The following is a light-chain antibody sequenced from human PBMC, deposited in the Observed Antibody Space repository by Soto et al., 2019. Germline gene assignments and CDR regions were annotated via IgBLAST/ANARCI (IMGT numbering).Light chain of an antibody. Sequence: EVVMTQSPATLSVSPGERVTLSCRASQTISNYLAWYQQKPGQAPRLVIYGASTRATGIPARFSASGSGTAFTLTINSLQSEDFAVYYCQHYNGWLSFGGGTKVES. V-gene: IGKV3-15*01. CDR1: QTISNY. CDR2: GAS. CDR3: QHYNGWLS. J-gene: IGKJ4*01.